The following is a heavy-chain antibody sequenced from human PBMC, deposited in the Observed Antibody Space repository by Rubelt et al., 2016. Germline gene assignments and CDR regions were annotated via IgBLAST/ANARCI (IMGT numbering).Heavy chain of an antibody. V-gene: IGHV4-34*01. CDR1: GGSFSGYY. D-gene: IGHD4-17*01. CDR3: ARGPYDYGDYVGSLRWFDP. CDR2: INHSGST. J-gene: IGHJ5*02. Sequence: QVQLQQWGAGLLKPSETLSLTCAVYGGSFSGYYWSWIRQPPGKGLEWIGEINHSGSTNYNPSLKVRVTISVDTSKNHFSLKLGSVTAADTAVYYCARGPYDYGDYVGSLRWFDPWGQGTLVTVSS.